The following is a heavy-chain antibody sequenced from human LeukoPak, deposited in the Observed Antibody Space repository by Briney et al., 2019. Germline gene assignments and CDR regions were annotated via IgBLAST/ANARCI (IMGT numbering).Heavy chain of an antibody. Sequence: PSETLSLTCAVYGGSFSGYYWSWIRQPPGKGLEWIGEINHSGSTNYNPSLKSRVTISVDTSKNQFSLKLSSVTAADTAVYYCAKDRRYFDWLTQDGGFDPWGQGTLVTVSS. V-gene: IGHV4-34*01. CDR3: AKDRRYFDWLTQDGGFDP. D-gene: IGHD3-9*01. CDR1: GGSFSGYY. CDR2: INHSGST. J-gene: IGHJ5*02.